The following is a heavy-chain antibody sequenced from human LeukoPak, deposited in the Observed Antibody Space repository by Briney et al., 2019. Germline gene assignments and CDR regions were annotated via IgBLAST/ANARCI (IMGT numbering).Heavy chain of an antibody. V-gene: IGHV3-7*01. Sequence: GGSLRLSCAASGFTFGSYAMNWVRQAPGKGLEWVGNINQDGSSVSYADSVKGRFIISRDNAKSSLFLQMNSLRAEDTAVYYCARDPDDVVGANFHYWGQGTLVTVSS. CDR2: INQDGSSV. D-gene: IGHD1-26*01. CDR3: ARDPDDVVGANFHY. CDR1: GFTFGSYA. J-gene: IGHJ4*02.